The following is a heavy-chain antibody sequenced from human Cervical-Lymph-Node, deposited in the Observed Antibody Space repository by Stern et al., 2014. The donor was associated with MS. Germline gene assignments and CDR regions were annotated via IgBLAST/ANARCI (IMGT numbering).Heavy chain of an antibody. V-gene: IGHV3-21*01. Sequence: VQLVESGGGLVKPGGSLRLSCAASGFTFSSYSMNWVRQAPGKGLEWVSSISSSRSYIFYAVSVKGRFPISRDNAKNSLYLQMNSLRAEDTAVYYCASDQLGSDIVVVPAAPYYFDYWGQGTLGTVSS. CDR2: ISSSRSYI. D-gene: IGHD2-2*01. CDR3: ASDQLGSDIVVVPAAPYYFDY. CDR1: GFTFSSYS. J-gene: IGHJ4*02.